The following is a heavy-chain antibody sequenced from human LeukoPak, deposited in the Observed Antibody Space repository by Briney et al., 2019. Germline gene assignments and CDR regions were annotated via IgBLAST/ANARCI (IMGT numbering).Heavy chain of an antibody. D-gene: IGHD3-3*01. CDR1: GFTFSSYS. CDR2: ISSSSSTK. CDR3: ARDLGFWSGYWV. Sequence: PGGSLRLSCAASGFTFSSYSMNWVRQAPGKGLEWVSFISSSSSTKYYADSVKGRFTISRNNAKNSLYLQMNSLRDEDTAVYYCARDLGFWSGYWVWGQGTLVTVSS. V-gene: IGHV3-48*02. J-gene: IGHJ4*02.